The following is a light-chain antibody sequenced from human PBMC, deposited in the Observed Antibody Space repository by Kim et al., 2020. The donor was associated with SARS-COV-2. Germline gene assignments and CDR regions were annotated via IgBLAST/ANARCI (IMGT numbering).Light chain of an antibody. V-gene: IGKV3-15*01. Sequence: VSPGERATLSCRASQSGSSNLAWYQQKPGQAPRRLIYGASTRATGIPARFSGSGSGTEFTLTISSLQSEDFAVYYCQQYNNWPQTFGQGTKVDIK. J-gene: IGKJ1*01. CDR1: QSGSSN. CDR2: GAS. CDR3: QQYNNWPQT.